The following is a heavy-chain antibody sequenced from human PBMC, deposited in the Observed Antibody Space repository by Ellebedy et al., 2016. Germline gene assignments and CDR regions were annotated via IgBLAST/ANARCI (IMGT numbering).Heavy chain of an antibody. D-gene: IGHD2-15*01. CDR2: IWYDGSNK. V-gene: IGHV3-33*06. CDR1: GFTFSSYA. Sequence: GESLKISCAASGFTFSSYAMSWVRQAPGKGLEWVAVIWYDGSNKYYADSVKGRFTISRDNSKNTLYLQMNSLRAEDTAVYYCAKVGSGSSIIDFDYWGQGTLVTVSS. J-gene: IGHJ4*02. CDR3: AKVGSGSSIIDFDY.